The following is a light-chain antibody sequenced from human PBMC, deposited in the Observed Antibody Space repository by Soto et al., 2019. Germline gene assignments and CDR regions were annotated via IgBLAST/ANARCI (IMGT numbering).Light chain of an antibody. CDR1: QDIGSD. Sequence: DIQMTQSPSSLSASVGDKVIITCRASQDIGSDLAWYQQKPGKAPERLIYAASSLQNGVPSRFSGSGSGTEFTLTISSLQPEDFATYYCQQSYRTPPITFGQGTRLEI. CDR3: QQSYRTPPIT. V-gene: IGKV1-17*01. J-gene: IGKJ5*01. CDR2: AAS.